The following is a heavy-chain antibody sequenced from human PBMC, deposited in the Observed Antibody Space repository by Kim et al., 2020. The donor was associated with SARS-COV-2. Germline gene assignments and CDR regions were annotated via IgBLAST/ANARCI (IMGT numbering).Heavy chain of an antibody. CDR2: IYYSGST. V-gene: IGHV4-61*01. D-gene: IGHD6-13*01. Sequence: SETLSLTCTVSGGSVSSGSYYWSWIRQPPGKGLEWIGYIYYSGSTNYNPSLKSRLTISVDTSKNQFSLKLSSVTAADTAVYYCARADSIAAADGFDYWGQGTLVTVSS. CDR3: ARADSIAAADGFDY. CDR1: GGSVSSGSYY. J-gene: IGHJ4*02.